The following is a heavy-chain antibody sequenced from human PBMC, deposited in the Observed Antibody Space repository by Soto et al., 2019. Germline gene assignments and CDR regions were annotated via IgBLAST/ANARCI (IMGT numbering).Heavy chain of an antibody. CDR3: ARHHGSPGSYFGMDV. Sequence: PGDSLKISCKGSGYSFTSYWINWVRQMPGKGLEWMGIIYPGDSDTRYSPSFQGQVTISADKSISTAYLQWRSLKASDTAMYYCARHHGSPGSYFGMDVWGQGTTVTAP. CDR2: IYPGDSDT. J-gene: IGHJ6*02. D-gene: IGHD6-13*01. V-gene: IGHV5-51*01. CDR1: GYSFTSYW.